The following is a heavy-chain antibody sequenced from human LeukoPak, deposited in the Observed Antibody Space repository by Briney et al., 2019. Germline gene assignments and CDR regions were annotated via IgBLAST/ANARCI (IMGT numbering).Heavy chain of an antibody. D-gene: IGHD5-18*01. Sequence: PGGSLRLSCAASGFTFSAYNMIWVRQAPGKGLEWVSSINSDSNYIYYADSVKGRFTISTDNTKNSLYLQMNSLRVDDTAVYHCVRGGYSYHWGQGTLVTVSS. V-gene: IGHV3-21*01. CDR3: VRGGYSYH. J-gene: IGHJ5*02. CDR2: INSDSNYI. CDR1: GFTFSAYN.